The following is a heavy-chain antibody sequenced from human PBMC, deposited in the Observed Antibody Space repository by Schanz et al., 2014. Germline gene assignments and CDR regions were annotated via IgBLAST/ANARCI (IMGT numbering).Heavy chain of an antibody. CDR2: ISYDGSKK. J-gene: IGHJ3*02. CDR1: GFAFSSYG. Sequence: VQLLESGGGLVQPGGSLRLSCLASGFAFSSYGMHWVRQAPGKGLEWVGVISYDGSKKSYADSVKGRFTISRDNSKNTLYLQMNSLRAEDTAVYYCAKGRFGELSAFDIWGQGTMGTVSS. CDR3: AKGRFGELSAFDI. D-gene: IGHD3-10*01. V-gene: IGHV3-30*18.